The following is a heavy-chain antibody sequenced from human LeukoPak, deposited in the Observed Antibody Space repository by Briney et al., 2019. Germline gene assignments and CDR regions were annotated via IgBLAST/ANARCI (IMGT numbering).Heavy chain of an antibody. D-gene: IGHD3-22*01. CDR3: VRGNYDNRGYSNAFDI. CDR1: GASISSSY. Sequence: SETLSLTCTVSGASISSSYWSWIRQPPGKRLGWIGFIYYSGSTNSNPSLKSRVTISADTSKNQFSLKLSSVTAADTAVYYCVRGNYDNRGYSNAFDIWGQGAMVTVSS. J-gene: IGHJ3*02. CDR2: IYYSGST. V-gene: IGHV4-59*01.